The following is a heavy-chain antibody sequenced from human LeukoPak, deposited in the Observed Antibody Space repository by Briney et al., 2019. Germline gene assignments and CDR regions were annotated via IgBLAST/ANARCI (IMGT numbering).Heavy chain of an antibody. J-gene: IGHJ4*02. D-gene: IGHD2-15*01. V-gene: IGHV1-69*06. CDR2: ILPLFGTA. CDR1: GGTFSSYS. CDR3: ARDNGWQYCSGGSCYLLDY. Sequence: SVKLSCKASGGTFSSYSISWVRQAPGQGLEWMGGILPLFGTANYAQKFQGRVTITADKSTSTAYMELSSLRSEDTAVYYCARDNGWQYCSGGSCYLLDYWGQGTLVTVSS.